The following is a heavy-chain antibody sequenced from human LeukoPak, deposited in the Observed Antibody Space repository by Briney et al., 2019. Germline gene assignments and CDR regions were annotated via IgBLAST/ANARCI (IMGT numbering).Heavy chain of an antibody. CDR2: VSDDGRYE. D-gene: IGHD4-23*01. V-gene: IGHV3-30*18. J-gene: IGHJ5*02. CDR1: GFTFSSNA. CDR3: AKAGGLRWLPFDP. Sequence: AGGSLRLSCAASGFTFSSNAMHWVRQAPGKGLEWVAVVSDDGRYEYYGDSVKGRFTISRDNSKNTPYLQMNSLRDEDTAVYYCAKAGGLRWLPFDPWGQGTLATVSS.